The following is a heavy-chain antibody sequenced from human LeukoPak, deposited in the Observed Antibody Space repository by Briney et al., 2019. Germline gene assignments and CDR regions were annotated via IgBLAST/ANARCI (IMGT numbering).Heavy chain of an antibody. J-gene: IGHJ3*02. CDR3: ARAYYDSSGYYLNDAFDI. CDR2: IYNGGST. Sequence: GSLRLSCAASGFTVSSNYMSWVRQAPGKGLERVSVIYNGGSTYYADSVKGRFTISRDNSKNTLYLQMNSLRAEDTAVYYCARAYYDSSGYYLNDAFDIWGQGTMVTVSS. CDR1: GFTVSSNY. V-gene: IGHV3-53*01. D-gene: IGHD3-22*01.